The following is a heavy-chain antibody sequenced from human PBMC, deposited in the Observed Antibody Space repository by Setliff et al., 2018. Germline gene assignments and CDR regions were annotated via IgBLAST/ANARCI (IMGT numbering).Heavy chain of an antibody. V-gene: IGHV4-39*07. D-gene: IGHD3-16*01. CDR3: ARVGASEIVAGLYGLDV. CDR2: IYYSGST. J-gene: IGHJ6*02. Sequence: SETLSLTCTVSGGSISSSSYYWGWIRQPPGKGLEWIGSIYYSGSTYYNPSLKSRVTISVDTSKNQFSLKLSPVTAADTAVYYCARVGASEIVAGLYGLDVWGQGTTVTVS. CDR1: GGSISSSSYY.